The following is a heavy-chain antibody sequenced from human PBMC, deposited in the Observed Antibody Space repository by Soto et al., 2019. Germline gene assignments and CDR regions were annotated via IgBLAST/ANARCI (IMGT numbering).Heavy chain of an antibody. CDR3: ARAGKYYYGSGSPYYYGMDV. CDR1: GYTLTSYG. D-gene: IGHD3-10*01. Sequence: QVQLVQSGAEVKKPGASVKVSCKASGYTLTSYGVSWVRQAPGQGLEWMGWISGYNGNTNCAQKLQGRVTMTTDTSTSTAYMELRSLRSDDTAVYYCARAGKYYYGSGSPYYYGMDVWGQGITVTVSS. CDR2: ISGYNGNT. V-gene: IGHV1-18*04. J-gene: IGHJ6*02.